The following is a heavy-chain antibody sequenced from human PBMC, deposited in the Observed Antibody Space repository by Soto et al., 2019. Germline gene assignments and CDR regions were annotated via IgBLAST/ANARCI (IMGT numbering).Heavy chain of an antibody. J-gene: IGHJ5*02. CDR2: INHSGST. CDR3: ARPESRGSGRVGDWFDP. Sequence: QVQLQQWGAGLLKPSETLSLTCAVYGGSFSGYYWSWIRQPPGKGLEWIGEINHSGSTNYNPSLKSRVTISVDTSKNQFSLKLSSVTAADTAVYYCARPESRGSGRVGDWFDPWGQGTLVTVSS. V-gene: IGHV4-34*01. D-gene: IGHD6-19*01. CDR1: GGSFSGYY.